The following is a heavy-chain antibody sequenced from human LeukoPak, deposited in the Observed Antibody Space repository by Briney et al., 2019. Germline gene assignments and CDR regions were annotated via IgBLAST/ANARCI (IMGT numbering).Heavy chain of an antibody. Sequence: GASLRLSCAASGFTFSTFAMNWVRQAPGKGLEWVSTISDAAGTTYYADSVRGRFTISRDNSKNTLYLQMNSLRAEDTAVYYCVKGEFWSAYYNWGQGTLVTVSS. V-gene: IGHV3-23*01. CDR2: ISDAAGTT. CDR3: VKGEFWSAYYN. J-gene: IGHJ4*02. CDR1: GFTFSTFA. D-gene: IGHD3-3*01.